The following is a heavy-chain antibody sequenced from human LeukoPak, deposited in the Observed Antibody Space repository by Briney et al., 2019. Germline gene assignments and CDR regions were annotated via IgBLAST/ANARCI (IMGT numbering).Heavy chain of an antibody. D-gene: IGHD3-3*01. J-gene: IGHJ4*02. CDR1: GGSFSGYY. CDR3: ARAYYDFCSGYYTGFDY. V-gene: IGHV4-34*01. CDR2: INHSGST. Sequence: KPSETLSLTCAVYGGSFSGYYWSWIRQPPGKGLEWIGEINHSGSTNYNPSLKSRVTISVDTSKNQFSLKLSSVTAADTAVYYCARAYYDFCSGYYTGFDYWGQGTLVTVSS.